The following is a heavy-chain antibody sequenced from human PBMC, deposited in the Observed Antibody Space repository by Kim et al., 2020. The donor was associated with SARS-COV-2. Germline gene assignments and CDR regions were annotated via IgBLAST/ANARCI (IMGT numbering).Heavy chain of an antibody. CDR1: GFTFRTYQ. CDR2: ISYDGSYQ. J-gene: IGHJ4*02. D-gene: IGHD3-10*01. V-gene: IGHV3-30*03. CDR3: ARSPMVRGVIDVDY. Sequence: GGSLRLSCAGTGFTFRTYQMHWVRQAPGKGLEWLAFISYDGSYQYYADSVKGLVTISRDNSKNTLYLQMNSLRPEDTAVYYCARSPMVRGVIDVDYWGQGTLVTVSS.